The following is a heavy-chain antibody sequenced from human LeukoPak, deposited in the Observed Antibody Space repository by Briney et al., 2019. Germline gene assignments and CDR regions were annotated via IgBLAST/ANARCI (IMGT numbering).Heavy chain of an antibody. V-gene: IGHV4-39*01. D-gene: IGHD2-15*01. J-gene: IGHJ4*02. CDR1: GGSISGSSYS. CDR2: IYYSGST. CDR3: TRMEGGTMDF. Sequence: PSETLSLTCTVSGGSISGSSYSWGWIRQPPGKGLEWIGSIYYSGSTYYNPSLKSRVTTSVDTSKNQFPLRLSSVTAADTAVYYCTRMEGGTMDFWGQGTLVTVSS.